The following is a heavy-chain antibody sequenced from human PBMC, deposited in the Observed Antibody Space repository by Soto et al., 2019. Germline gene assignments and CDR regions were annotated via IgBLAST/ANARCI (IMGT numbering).Heavy chain of an antibody. D-gene: IGHD6-19*01. V-gene: IGHV3-64D*06. Sequence: PGGSLRLSCSASGFTFSSYAIHWVRQAPGKGLEYVSAISSNGGSTYYADSVKGRFTISRDNSKNTLYLQMSSLRAEDTAVYYCVKTSIAVAASGWFDPWGQGTLVTVSS. CDR2: ISSNGGST. CDR1: GFTFSSYA. CDR3: VKTSIAVAASGWFDP. J-gene: IGHJ5*02.